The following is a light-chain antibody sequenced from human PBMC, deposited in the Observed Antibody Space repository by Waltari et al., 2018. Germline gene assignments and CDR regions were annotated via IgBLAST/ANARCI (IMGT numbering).Light chain of an antibody. CDR1: QSVNNY. V-gene: IGKV3-11*01. CDR3: QQRTNWPFT. CDR2: DAS. Sequence: ETVLKQSPATLSLSPGERATLSCRASQSVNNYLAWYQQKPGQAPRLLIYDASNRATGIPTRFSGSGSGTDFTLTISSLEPEDFVVYYCQQRTNWPFTFGQGTKLEIK. J-gene: IGKJ2*01.